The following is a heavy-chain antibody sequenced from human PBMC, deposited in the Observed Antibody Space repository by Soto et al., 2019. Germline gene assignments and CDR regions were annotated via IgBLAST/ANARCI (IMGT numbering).Heavy chain of an antibody. CDR3: TRADSDVVILPDVRPLFDL. J-gene: IGHJ4*02. Sequence: QVQLVQSGAEVKKPGASVKDSCKTCGYDFFKYNMHWVRQAPGKGLDWMGVINHNGGYKRHAQKFQRRVIMTIATSSKLVYMELSGLTSAYTAMYYCTRADSDVVILPDVRPLFDLCGQGALVTVSS. CDR1: GYDFFKYN. V-gene: IGHV1-46*01. D-gene: IGHD2-21*02. CDR2: INHNGGYK.